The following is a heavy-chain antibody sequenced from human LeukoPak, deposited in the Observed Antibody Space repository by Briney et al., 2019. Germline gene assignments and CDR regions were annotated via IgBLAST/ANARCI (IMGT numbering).Heavy chain of an antibody. V-gene: IGHV1-18*01. CDR2: ISAYNGNT. D-gene: IGHD5-24*01. Sequence: ASVKVSCKASGYTFTSYGISWVRQAPGQGLEWMGWISAYNGNTNYAQKLQGRVTMTTDTSTSTAYMELRSLRSDDTAVYYCARRGFGEMAEPPPFDYWGQGTLVTVSS. J-gene: IGHJ4*02. CDR1: GYTFTSYG. CDR3: ARRGFGEMAEPPPFDY.